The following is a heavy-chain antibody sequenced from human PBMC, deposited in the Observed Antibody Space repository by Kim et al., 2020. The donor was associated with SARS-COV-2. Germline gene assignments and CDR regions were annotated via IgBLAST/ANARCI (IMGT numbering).Heavy chain of an antibody. J-gene: IGHJ4*02. D-gene: IGHD5-12*01. CDR1: GFTFSSYA. CDR3: AKDPDRDGYNFFPEPTIDY. Sequence: GGSLRLSCAASGFTFSSYAMSWVRQAPGKGLEWVSAISGSGGSTYYADSVKGRFTISRDNSKNTLYLQMNSLRAEDTAVYYCAKDPDRDGYNFFPEPTIDYWGQGTLVTVSS. CDR2: ISGSGGST. V-gene: IGHV3-23*01.